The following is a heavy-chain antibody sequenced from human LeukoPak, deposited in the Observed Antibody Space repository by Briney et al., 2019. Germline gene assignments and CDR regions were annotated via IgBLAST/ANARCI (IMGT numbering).Heavy chain of an antibody. CDR3: ARGKQQLVRKPYYYYGMDV. Sequence: ASVKVSCKASGYTFTGYYMHWVRQAPGQGLEWMGRINPNSGGTNYAQKFQGRVTMTRDTSISTAYMELSRLRSDDTAVYYCARGKQQLVRKPYYYYGMDVWGQGTTVTVSS. CDR1: GYTFTGYY. CDR2: INPNSGGT. J-gene: IGHJ6*02. D-gene: IGHD6-13*01. V-gene: IGHV1-2*06.